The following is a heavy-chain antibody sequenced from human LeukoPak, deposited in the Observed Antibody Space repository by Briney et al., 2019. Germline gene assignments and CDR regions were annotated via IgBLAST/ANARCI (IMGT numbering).Heavy chain of an antibody. CDR3: AINSIAVAVAYDY. CDR1: GYTFTIYD. Sequence: GASVKVSCKASGYTFTIYDINWVRQATGQGLEWMGWMNPNSGNTGYAQKFQGRVTITRDTSASTAYMELSSLRSEDMAVYYCAINSIAVAVAYDYWGQGTLVTVSS. CDR2: MNPNSGNT. D-gene: IGHD6-19*01. J-gene: IGHJ4*02. V-gene: IGHV1-8*03.